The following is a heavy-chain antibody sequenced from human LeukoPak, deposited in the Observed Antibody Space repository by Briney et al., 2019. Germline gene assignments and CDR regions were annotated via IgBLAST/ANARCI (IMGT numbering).Heavy chain of an antibody. J-gene: IGHJ4*02. Sequence: SETLSLTCSVSGGYISNTYWSWIRQPPGKGLEWIGYIYYSGSANYSPSIESRVAISVDTSKNQFSLKLSSVTAADTAVYYCARSSSWYAYYFDYWGQGTLVTVSS. CDR3: ARSSSWYAYYFDY. CDR2: IYYSGSA. CDR1: GGYISNTY. V-gene: IGHV4-59*12. D-gene: IGHD6-13*01.